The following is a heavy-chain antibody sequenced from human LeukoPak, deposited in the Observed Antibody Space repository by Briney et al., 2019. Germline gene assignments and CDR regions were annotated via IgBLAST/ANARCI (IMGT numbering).Heavy chain of an antibody. CDR1: GGSISSGGYY. Sequence: SQTLSLTCTVSGGSISSGGYYWGWLRQPPGKGLEWLGKINDSGSTNYNSSLKSRVTISLATSENQFSLRLSSVTAADTAIYYCARGRDNYGWGTYRNLDYWGPGTLVAVSS. CDR3: ARGRDNYGWGTYRNLDY. J-gene: IGHJ4*02. CDR2: INDSGST. D-gene: IGHD3-16*02. V-gene: IGHV4-39*07.